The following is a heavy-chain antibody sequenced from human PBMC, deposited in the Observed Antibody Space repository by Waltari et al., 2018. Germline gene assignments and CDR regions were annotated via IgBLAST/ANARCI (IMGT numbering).Heavy chain of an antibody. CDR1: GGSISSYY. V-gene: IGHV4-59*01. CDR3: ARESDRGGRWNRLFDY. Sequence: QVQLQESGPGLVKPSETLSLTCTVSGGSISSYYWSWIRQPPGKGLEWIGYSYYSGSTNFNHALTSRVTISVDTSTNQFTLKLSSVTAADTAVYYCARESDRGGRWNRLFDYWGQGTLVTVSS. D-gene: IGHD1-1*01. J-gene: IGHJ4*02. CDR2: SYYSGST.